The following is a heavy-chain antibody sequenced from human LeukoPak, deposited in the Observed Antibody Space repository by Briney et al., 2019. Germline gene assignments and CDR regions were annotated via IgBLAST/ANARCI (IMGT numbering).Heavy chain of an antibody. J-gene: IGHJ1*01. Sequence: PGGSLRLSCAASGFTFSSYAMHWVRQAPGKGLEWVAVISYDGSNKYYADSVKGRFTISRDNSKNTLYLQMNSLRAEDTAVYYCARADHPGYSSSWSGSAEYFQHWGQGTLVTVSS. D-gene: IGHD6-13*01. V-gene: IGHV3-30-3*01. CDR2: ISYDGSNK. CDR3: ARADHPGYSSSWSGSAEYFQH. CDR1: GFTFSSYA.